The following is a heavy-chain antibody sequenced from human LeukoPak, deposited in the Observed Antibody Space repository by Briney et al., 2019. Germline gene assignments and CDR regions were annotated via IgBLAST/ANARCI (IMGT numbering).Heavy chain of an antibody. V-gene: IGHV4-61*01. CDR2: IYYSGST. J-gene: IGHJ4*02. CDR1: GGSVSSGSYY. Sequence: PSETLSLTCTVSGGSVSSGSYYWRWIRQPPGKGLEWIGYIYYSGSTNYNPSLKSRVTISVDTSKNQFSLKLSSVTAADTAVYYCARGPGRITMVRGVPFDYWGQGTLVTVSS. D-gene: IGHD3-10*01. CDR3: ARGPGRITMVRGVPFDY.